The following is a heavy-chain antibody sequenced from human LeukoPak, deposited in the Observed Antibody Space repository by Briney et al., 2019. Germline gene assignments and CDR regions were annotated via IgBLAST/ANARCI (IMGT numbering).Heavy chain of an antibody. J-gene: IGHJ3*02. CDR2: ISSSSSYI. Sequence: GGSLRLSCAASGFTFSSYSMNWARQAPGKGLEWVSSISSSSSYIYYADSVKGRFTISRDNAKNSLYLQMNSLRAEDTAVYYCARSYDSSGYYPSSAFDIWGQGTMVTVSS. V-gene: IGHV3-21*01. CDR1: GFTFSSYS. D-gene: IGHD3-22*01. CDR3: ARSYDSSGYYPSSAFDI.